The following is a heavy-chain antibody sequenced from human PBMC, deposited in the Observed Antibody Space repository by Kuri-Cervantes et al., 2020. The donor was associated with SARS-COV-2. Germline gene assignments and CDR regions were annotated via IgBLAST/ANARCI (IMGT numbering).Heavy chain of an antibody. J-gene: IGHJ4*02. CDR2: ISYDGSNK. CDR1: GFTFSSYA. Sequence: GGSLRLSCAASGFTFSSYAMHWARQAPGKGLEWVAVISYDGSNKYYADSVKGRFTISRDNSKNTLYLQMNSLRAEDTAVYYCAKDREYSSSIGQVDYWGQGTLVTVSS. D-gene: IGHD6-6*01. CDR3: AKDREYSSSIGQVDY. V-gene: IGHV3-30-3*01.